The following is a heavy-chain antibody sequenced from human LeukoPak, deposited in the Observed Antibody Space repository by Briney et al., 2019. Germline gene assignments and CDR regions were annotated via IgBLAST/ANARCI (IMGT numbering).Heavy chain of an antibody. CDR3: ARDRIVVVPAAHYFDY. J-gene: IGHJ4*02. V-gene: IGHV3-21*01. CDR2: ISSSSSYI. D-gene: IGHD2-2*01. CDR1: GFTFSSYS. Sequence: KPGGSLRLSCAASGFTFSSYSMNWVRQAPGKGLEWVSSISSSSSYIYYADSVKGRFTISRDNAKNSLYLQMNSLRAEVTAVYYCARDRIVVVPAAHYFDYWGQGTLVTVSS.